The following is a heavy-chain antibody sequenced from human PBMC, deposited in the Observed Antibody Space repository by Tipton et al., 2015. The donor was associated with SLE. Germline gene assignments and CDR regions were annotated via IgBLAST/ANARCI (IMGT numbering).Heavy chain of an antibody. CDR2: IYTSGST. Sequence: LRLSCTVSGGSISSYYWSWIRQPPGKGLEWIGYIYTSGSTNYNPSLKSRVTISVDTSKNQFSLKLSSVTAADTAVYYCARHRALGFDFDYWGQGTLVTVSS. J-gene: IGHJ4*02. V-gene: IGHV4-4*09. D-gene: IGHD3-10*01. CDR3: ARHRALGFDFDY. CDR1: GGSISSYY.